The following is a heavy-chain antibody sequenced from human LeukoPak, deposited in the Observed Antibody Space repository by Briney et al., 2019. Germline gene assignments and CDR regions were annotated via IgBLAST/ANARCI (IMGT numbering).Heavy chain of an antibody. V-gene: IGHV4-34*01. Sequence: SETLSLTCAVYGGSFSGYYWSWIRQPPGKGLEWIGEINHSGSTNYNPSLKSRVTISVDTSKNQFSLELSSVAAADTAVYYCVGYYYYMDVWGKGTTVIVSS. CDR1: GGSFSGYY. CDR3: VGYYYYMDV. J-gene: IGHJ6*03. CDR2: INHSGST.